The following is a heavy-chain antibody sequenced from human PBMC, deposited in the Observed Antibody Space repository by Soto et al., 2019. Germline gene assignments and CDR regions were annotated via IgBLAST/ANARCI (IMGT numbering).Heavy chain of an antibody. J-gene: IGHJ5*02. V-gene: IGHV4-31*03. CDR3: ATRSGYYSPFDP. CDR2: IYYSGST. CDR1: GGSISSGGYY. Sequence: SETLSLTCTVSGGSISSGGYYWSWIRQHPGKGLEWIGYIYYSGSTYYNPSLKSRVTISVDTSKNQFSLKLSSVTAADTAVYYCATRSGYYSPFDPWGQGTLVTVSS. D-gene: IGHD3-3*01.